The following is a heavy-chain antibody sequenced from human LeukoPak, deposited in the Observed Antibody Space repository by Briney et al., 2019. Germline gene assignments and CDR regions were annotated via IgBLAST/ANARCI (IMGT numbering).Heavy chain of an antibody. CDR3: ARVEMATIAYYDY. J-gene: IGHJ4*02. V-gene: IGHV3-53*01. CDR2: IYSGGST. CDR1: GFTVSSNY. Sequence: PGGSLRLSCAASGFTVSSNYMSWVRQAPGKGREWVSVIYSGGSTYYADSVKGRFTISRDNSKNTLYLQMNSLRAEDTAVYYCARVEMATIAYYDYWGQGTLVTVSS. D-gene: IGHD5-24*01.